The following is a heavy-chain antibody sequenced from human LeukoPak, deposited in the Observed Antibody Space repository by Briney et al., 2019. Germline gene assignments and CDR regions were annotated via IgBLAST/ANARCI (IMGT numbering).Heavy chain of an antibody. CDR2: INHSGST. CDR1: GGSFSGYY. D-gene: IGHD3-16*02. J-gene: IGHJ4*02. CDR3: ARVYVWGSYRYSKYAPRGFDY. Sequence: SETLSLTCAVYGGSFSGYYWSWIRQPPGKGLEWIGEINHSGSTNYNPSLKSRVTISVDTSKNQFSLKLSSVTAADTAVYYCARVYVWGSYRYSKYAPRGFDYWGQGTLVTVSS. V-gene: IGHV4-34*01.